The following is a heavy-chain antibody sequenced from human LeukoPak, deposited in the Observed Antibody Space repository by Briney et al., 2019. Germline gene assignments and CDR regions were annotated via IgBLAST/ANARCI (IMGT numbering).Heavy chain of an antibody. Sequence: GGSLRLSCAASGFTFSSYSMNWVRQAPGKGLEWVSYISSSSSTIYYADSVKGRFTISRDNAKNSLYLQMNSLRAEDTAVYYCDDTNYYYYYMDVWGKGTTVTVSS. V-gene: IGHV3-48*04. CDR3: DDTNYYYYYMDV. D-gene: IGHD2-8*01. CDR2: ISSSSSTI. J-gene: IGHJ6*03. CDR1: GFTFSSYS.